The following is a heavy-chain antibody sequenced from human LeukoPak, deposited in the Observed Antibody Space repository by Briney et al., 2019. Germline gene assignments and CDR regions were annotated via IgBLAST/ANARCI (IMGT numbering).Heavy chain of an antibody. Sequence: GGSLRLSCAASGFTFSSYGMHWVRQAPGKGLEWVAFLRRDGSDKYYANSVKGRFTISRDNSKNTVYLQMNSLRPEDTAVYYCAKDHSQNFDYWGQGTLVTVSS. V-gene: IGHV3-30*02. CDR3: AKDHSQNFDY. J-gene: IGHJ4*02. CDR2: LRRDGSDK. D-gene: IGHD5-18*01. CDR1: GFTFSSYG.